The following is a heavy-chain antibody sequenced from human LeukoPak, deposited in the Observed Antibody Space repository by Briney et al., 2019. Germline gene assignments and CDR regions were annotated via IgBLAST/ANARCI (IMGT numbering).Heavy chain of an antibody. CDR1: GASINSCSNY. CDR3: ARSDGYGLVGT. J-gene: IGHJ3*01. V-gene: IGHV4-39*07. Sequence: SETLSLTCRVSGASINSCSNYWGWIRQPPGKTLEWIGSIYSSGSTYYNPSLKSRVIIMIDTPKNHFSLTLSAVTAADTAVYYCARSDGYGLVGTWGQGTMVTVSS. CDR2: IYSSGST. D-gene: IGHD3-10*01.